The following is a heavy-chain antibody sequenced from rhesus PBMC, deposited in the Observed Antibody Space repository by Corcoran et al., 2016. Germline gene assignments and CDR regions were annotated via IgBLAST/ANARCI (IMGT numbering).Heavy chain of an antibody. J-gene: IGHJ4*01. Sequence: QVTLKESGPALVKPTQTLTLTCTFSGFSLTTSGVGVGGFRQPPGKALEWLSLIYWDDGKRYSTSLKSRLTISKDTSKNQVVLTMTNMDPMDTATYYCARGSGSGWAGFDYWGQGVLVTVSS. V-gene: IGHV2-152*01. CDR2: IYWDDGK. CDR3: ARGSGSGWAGFDY. CDR1: GFSLTTSGVG. D-gene: IGHD6-31*01.